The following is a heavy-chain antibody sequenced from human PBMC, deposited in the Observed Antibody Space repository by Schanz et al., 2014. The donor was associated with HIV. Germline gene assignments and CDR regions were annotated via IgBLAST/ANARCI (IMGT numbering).Heavy chain of an antibody. Sequence: QVDLGESGGGVVQPGRSLRLSCTASGFTFNNYGMQGVRQGPGKGREGQAAIWNEGSNKVYADSLRGRFTISRDNSKNTLYLQMNSLRAEDTAVYYCAREREESIAYYYYGMDVWGQGTTVTVSS. CDR2: IWNEGSNK. CDR1: GFTFNNYG. D-gene: IGHD1-26*01. J-gene: IGHJ6*02. CDR3: AREREESIAYYYYGMDV. V-gene: IGHV3-33*04.